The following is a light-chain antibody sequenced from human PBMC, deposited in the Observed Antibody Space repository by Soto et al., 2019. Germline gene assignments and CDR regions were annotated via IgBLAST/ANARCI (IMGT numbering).Light chain of an antibody. CDR2: EVT. J-gene: IGLJ1*01. CDR1: SSDIGNYNL. Sequence: QSALTQPASVSGSPGQSITISCTGSSSDIGNYNLVSWYQQHPGKAPKLMIYEVTKRPSGVSNRVSGSKSGNTASLSISGLQAEDEADYYCCSYAGSTTFYVFGTGTKLTVL. V-gene: IGLV2-23*02. CDR3: CSYAGSTTFYV.